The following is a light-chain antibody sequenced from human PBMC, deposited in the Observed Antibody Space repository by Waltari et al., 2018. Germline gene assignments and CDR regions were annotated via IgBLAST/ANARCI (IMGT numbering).Light chain of an antibody. Sequence: EIVLTQSPGTLSLSPGERAILSCRTSQSVSNAYIAWYQQKPGQAPRLLTYGASTRATGIPDRFSGSGSGTDFALSISRLETEDFAVYYCQYYGASHPMYTFGQGTKVEIK. J-gene: IGKJ2*01. CDR3: QYYGASHPMYT. CDR2: GAS. CDR1: QSVSNAY. V-gene: IGKV3-20*01.